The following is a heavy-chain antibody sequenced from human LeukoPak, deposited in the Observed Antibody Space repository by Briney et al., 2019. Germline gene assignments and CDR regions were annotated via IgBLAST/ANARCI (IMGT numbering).Heavy chain of an antibody. CDR2: ISGSGGST. CDR3: AKDPPRSKYQLLTYYFDY. Sequence: GGSLRLSCAASGFTVSSNYMSWVRQAPGKGLEWVSGISGSGGSTYYTDSVKGRFTISRDNSKNTLYLQMNSLRAEDTAVYYCAKDPPRSKYQLLTYYFDYWGQGTLVTVSS. V-gene: IGHV3-23*01. CDR1: GFTVSSNY. D-gene: IGHD2-2*01. J-gene: IGHJ4*02.